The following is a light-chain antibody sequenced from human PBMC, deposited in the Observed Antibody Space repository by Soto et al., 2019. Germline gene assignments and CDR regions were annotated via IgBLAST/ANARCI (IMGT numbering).Light chain of an antibody. CDR2: GAY. J-gene: IGKJ1*01. CDR1: QSVGTN. CDR3: QQYNNWPET. V-gene: IGKV3-15*01. Sequence: EIEMTQSPATLSLSPGERATLSCRASQSVGTNLAWYQQKPGQAPRLLIFGAYTRATGVPARISGSGSGTDFTLTISSLQSEDFAMYYCQQYNNWPETFGQGTEVEIK.